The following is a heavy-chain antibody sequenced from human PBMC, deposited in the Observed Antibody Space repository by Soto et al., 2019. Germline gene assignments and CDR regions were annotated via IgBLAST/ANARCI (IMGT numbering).Heavy chain of an antibody. J-gene: IGHJ5*01. CDR2: IYHSGST. CDR3: PSGRQRVRNS. D-gene: IGHD6-13*01. CDR1: GGSISSGGYS. Sequence: QLQLQESGSGLVKPSQTLSLTCAVSGGSISSGGYSWSWIRQPPGKGLEWIGYIYHSGSTYYNPSLKGRVTNSVDRPRTQSPLSLSPVPAPDPAVYYGPSGRQRVRNSWGQEPWSPSPQ. V-gene: IGHV4-30-2*01.